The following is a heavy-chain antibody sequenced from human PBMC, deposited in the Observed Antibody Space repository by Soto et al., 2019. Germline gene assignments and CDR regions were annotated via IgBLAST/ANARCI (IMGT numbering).Heavy chain of an antibody. J-gene: IGHJ5*02. CDR3: ERVVDSTTGWFDP. V-gene: IGHV1-18*01. CDR2: ISTYNGKT. D-gene: IGHD5-12*01. Sequence: GASVKVSCKASGYTFTSTGISWVRQAPGQGLEWMGWISTYNGKTTYARKFQGRVTMTMDTSTSTAYMDLRSLRSDDTAVYYCERVVDSTTGWFDPWGQGTLVTVSS. CDR1: GYTFTSTG.